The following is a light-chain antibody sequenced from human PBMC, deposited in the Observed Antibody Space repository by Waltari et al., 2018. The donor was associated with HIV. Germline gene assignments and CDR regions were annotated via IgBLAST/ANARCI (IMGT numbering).Light chain of an antibody. CDR1: SSDVGGYNY. Sequence: QSALTQPRSVSGSPGQSVTISCSGTSSDVGGYNYVSWYQQHPGKAPKLMIYDVTERPSGVPDRFSGSKSGNTASLTISGFQADDEADYYCCSYAGRYTWVFGGGTKVTVL. CDR2: DVT. V-gene: IGLV2-11*01. CDR3: CSYAGRYTWV. J-gene: IGLJ3*02.